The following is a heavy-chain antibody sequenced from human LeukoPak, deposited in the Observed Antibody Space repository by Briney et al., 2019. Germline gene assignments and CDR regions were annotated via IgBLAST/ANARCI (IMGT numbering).Heavy chain of an antibody. CDR2: ISSSGSTI. V-gene: IGHV3-48*03. Sequence: GGSLRLSCAASGFTFSSYEMNWVRQAPGKGLEWVSYISSSGSTIYYADSVKGRFTISRDNAKNSLYLQMNSLRAEDTAVYCCARERDNGVDYWGQGTLVTVSS. CDR3: ARERDNGVDY. J-gene: IGHJ4*02. D-gene: IGHD2-8*01. CDR1: GFTFSSYE.